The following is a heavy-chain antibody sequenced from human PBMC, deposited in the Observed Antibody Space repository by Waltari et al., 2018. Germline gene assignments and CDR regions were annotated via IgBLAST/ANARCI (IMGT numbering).Heavy chain of an antibody. CDR2: IYHSGAT. CDR3: ARFSARGKVRTSWFDP. V-gene: IGHV4-38-2*01. D-gene: IGHD2-15*01. J-gene: IGHJ5*02. CDR1: GYSISSGYY. Sequence: QVQLQESGPGLVKPSETLSLTCAVSGYSISSGYYWGWIRQPPGKGLEWIGSIYHSGATYYNPSLNSRVTISVDTSKNQFSLKLSSVTAADTAVYYCARFSARGKVRTSWFDPWGQGTLVTVSS.